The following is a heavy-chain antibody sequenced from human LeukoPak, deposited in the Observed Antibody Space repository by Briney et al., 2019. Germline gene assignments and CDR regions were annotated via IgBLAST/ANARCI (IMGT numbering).Heavy chain of an antibody. D-gene: IGHD3-10*01. Sequence: PGGSLRLSCAASGFTFSSYSMNWVRQAPGKGLEWVSAISGSGGTTHYADSVKGRFSISRDNSKNTLYLQLSRVRAEDTAVYYCAKTTSSLWFGEFRGGANYFDYWGQGALVTVSS. CDR2: ISGSGGTT. J-gene: IGHJ4*02. V-gene: IGHV3-23*01. CDR1: GFTFSSYS. CDR3: AKTTSSLWFGEFRGGANYFDY.